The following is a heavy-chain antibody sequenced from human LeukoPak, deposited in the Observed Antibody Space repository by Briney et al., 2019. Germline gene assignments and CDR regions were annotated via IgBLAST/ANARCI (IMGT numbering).Heavy chain of an antibody. CDR3: AKGLDSSAYYYFDY. D-gene: IGHD6-19*01. Sequence: GRSLRLSCAASGFTFDDYAKHWVRQAPGKCLEWVSGISWNSGSIGYADSVKGRFTISRDNAKNSLYLQMNSLRAEDMALYYCAKGLDSSAYYYFDYWGQGTLVTVSS. J-gene: IGHJ4*02. CDR2: ISWNSGSI. CDR1: GFTFDDYA. V-gene: IGHV3-9*03.